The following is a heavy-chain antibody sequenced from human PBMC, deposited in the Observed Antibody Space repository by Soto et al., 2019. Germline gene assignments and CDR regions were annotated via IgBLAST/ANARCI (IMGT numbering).Heavy chain of an antibody. Sequence: QVQLQQWGAGLLKPSETLSLTCAVYGGSFSGYYWSWIRQPPGKGLEWIGEINHSGSTNYNPSLKSRVTISVDTSKNQFSLKLSSVTAADTAVYYCARGRIYCSGGSCYSEVLGGYYYYGMDVWGQGTTVTVSS. D-gene: IGHD2-15*01. CDR2: INHSGST. J-gene: IGHJ6*02. V-gene: IGHV4-34*01. CDR1: GGSFSGYY. CDR3: ARGRIYCSGGSCYSEVLGGYYYYGMDV.